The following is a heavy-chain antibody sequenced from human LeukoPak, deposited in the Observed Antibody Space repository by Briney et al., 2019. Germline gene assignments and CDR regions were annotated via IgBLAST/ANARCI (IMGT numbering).Heavy chain of an antibody. CDR1: GGTFSSYA. V-gene: IGHV1-69*04. J-gene: IGHJ4*02. CDR3: ARDIPYYDSSGYYSPLFGY. CDR2: IIPIFGIA. D-gene: IGHD3-22*01. Sequence: ASVKVSCKASGGTFSSYAISWVRQAPGQGLEWMGRIIPIFGIANYAQKFQGRVTITADKSTSTAYMELSSLRSEDTAVYYCARDIPYYDSSGYYSPLFGYWGQGTLVTVSS.